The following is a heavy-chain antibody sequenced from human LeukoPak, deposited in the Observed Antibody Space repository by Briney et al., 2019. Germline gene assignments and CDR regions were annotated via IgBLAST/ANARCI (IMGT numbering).Heavy chain of an antibody. D-gene: IGHD2-15*01. CDR2: IYYTGST. CDR3: ARAYCSGGICYYFYY. Sequence: PSETLSLTCTVSGGSISSYDWTCSPQPPGKGLEWIGSIYYTGSTNYNPSLKSRVTISVDMSKSQFSLKLSSVTAADTAVYYCARAYCSGGICYYFYYWGQGTLVTVSS. V-gene: IGHV4-59*01. J-gene: IGHJ4*02. CDR1: GGSISSYD.